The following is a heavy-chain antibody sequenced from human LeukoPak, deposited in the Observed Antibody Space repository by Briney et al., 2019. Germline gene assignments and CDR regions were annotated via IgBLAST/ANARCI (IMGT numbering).Heavy chain of an antibody. CDR3: ARGHYDILTGYESIFDY. Sequence: ASVKVSCKASGYTFTRYDIHWVRQATGQGLEWVGWMNPNSGNTGYAQKFQGRVTMTRNTSISTAYMELSSLSSEDTAVYYGARGHYDILTGYESIFDYWGQGTLVTVSS. V-gene: IGHV1-8*01. CDR2: MNPNSGNT. CDR1: GYTFTRYD. J-gene: IGHJ4*02. D-gene: IGHD3-9*01.